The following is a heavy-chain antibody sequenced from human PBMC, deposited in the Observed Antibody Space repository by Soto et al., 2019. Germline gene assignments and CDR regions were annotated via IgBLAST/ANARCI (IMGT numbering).Heavy chain of an antibody. J-gene: IGHJ4*02. Sequence: EVQLVESGGGLIQPGGSLRLSCAASGFAVSSKYMTWVRQAPGKGLEWVSVIYGGGTTYYADSVKGRFTISRDTSKNTLYLQMQSLRAEDTAVYYCVQTTGWPGFDFWGQGTLVTVSS. V-gene: IGHV3-53*01. D-gene: IGHD6-19*01. CDR1: GFAVSSKY. CDR2: IYGGGTT. CDR3: VQTTGWPGFDF.